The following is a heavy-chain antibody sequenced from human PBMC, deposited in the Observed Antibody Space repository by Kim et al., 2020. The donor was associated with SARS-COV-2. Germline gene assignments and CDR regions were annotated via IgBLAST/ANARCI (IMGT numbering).Heavy chain of an antibody. Sequence: GGSLRLSCAASGFTFSSYAMSWVRQAPGKGLEWVSAISGSGGSTYYADSVKGRFTIPRDNSKNTLYLQMNSLRAEDTAVYYCAKDTPLYYDILTGYYTKYYFDYWGQGTLVTVSS. CDR3: AKDTPLYYDILTGYYTKYYFDY. CDR1: GFTFSSYA. J-gene: IGHJ4*02. CDR2: ISGSGGST. D-gene: IGHD3-9*01. V-gene: IGHV3-23*01.